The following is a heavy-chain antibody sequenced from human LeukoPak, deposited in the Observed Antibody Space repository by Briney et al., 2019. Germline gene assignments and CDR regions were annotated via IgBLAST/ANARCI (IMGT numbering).Heavy chain of an antibody. CDR2: IYYSGST. V-gene: IGHV4-59*01. J-gene: IGHJ4*02. CDR1: GGSISSYY. Sequence: SEALSLTCTVSGGSISSYYWSWIRQPPGKGLEWIGYIYYSGSTNYNPSLKSRVTISVDTSKNQFSLKLSSVTAADTAVYYCARDSSGRDGYNFVLDYWGQGTLVTVSS. CDR3: ARDSSGRDGYNFVLDY. D-gene: IGHD5-24*01.